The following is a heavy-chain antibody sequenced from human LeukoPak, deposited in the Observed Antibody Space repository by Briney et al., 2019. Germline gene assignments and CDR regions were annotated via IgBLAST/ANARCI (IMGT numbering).Heavy chain of an antibody. J-gene: IGHJ4*02. V-gene: IGHV3-23*03. CDR3: ARGYYDVLTGDYYFDN. Sequence: TGGSLRLSCAASGFTFSSYAMSWVRLAPGKGLEWVSVIYDGGSTYYADSVKGRFIISRDNSKNTVYLQMNSLRAEDTAVYYCARGYYDVLTGDYYFDNWGQGTVVTVSS. CDR1: GFTFSSYA. CDR2: IYDGGST. D-gene: IGHD3-9*01.